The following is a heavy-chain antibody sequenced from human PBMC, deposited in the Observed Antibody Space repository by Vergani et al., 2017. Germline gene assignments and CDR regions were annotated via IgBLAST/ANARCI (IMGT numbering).Heavy chain of an antibody. CDR1: GFTFSSYG. CDR2: ISYDGSNK. Sequence: VQLVESGGGVVQPGRSLRLSCAASGFTFSSYGMHWVRQAPGKGLEWVAVISYDGSNKYYADSVKGRFTISRDNSKNTLYLQMNSLRAEDTAVYYCAKGPRGDYYGSGSYWSYWGQGTLVTVSS. CDR3: AKGPRGDYYGSGSYWSY. D-gene: IGHD3-10*01. V-gene: IGHV3-30*18. J-gene: IGHJ4*02.